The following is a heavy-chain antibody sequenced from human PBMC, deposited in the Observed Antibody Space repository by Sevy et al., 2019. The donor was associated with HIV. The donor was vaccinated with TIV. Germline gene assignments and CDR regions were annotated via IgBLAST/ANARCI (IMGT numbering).Heavy chain of an antibody. CDR1: GFTFSSYA. CDR2: ISGSGGST. CDR3: AKVWTQAGAFDI. Sequence: GGSLRLSCAASGFTFSSYAMSWVRQAPGKGLEWVSAISGSGGSTYYEDSVKGRFTISRDNSKNTLYLQMNSLRAEDTAVYYCAKVWTQAGAFDIWGQGTMVTVSS. D-gene: IGHD1-1*01. J-gene: IGHJ3*02. V-gene: IGHV3-23*01.